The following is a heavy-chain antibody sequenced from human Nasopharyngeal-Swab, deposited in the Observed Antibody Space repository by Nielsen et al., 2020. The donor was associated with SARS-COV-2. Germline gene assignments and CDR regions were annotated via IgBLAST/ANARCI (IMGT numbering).Heavy chain of an antibody. CDR2: ISSSSSTI. J-gene: IGHJ6*02. V-gene: IGHV3-48*04. CDR3: ARDRATPSPGYYYYGMDV. CDR1: GFTLSSYS. Sequence: GESLKISCAASGFTLSSYSMNWVRQAPGKGLEWVSYISSSSSTIYYADSVKGRFTISRDNAKNSLYLQMNSLRAEDTAVYYCARDRATPSPGYYYYGMDVWGQGTTVTVSS.